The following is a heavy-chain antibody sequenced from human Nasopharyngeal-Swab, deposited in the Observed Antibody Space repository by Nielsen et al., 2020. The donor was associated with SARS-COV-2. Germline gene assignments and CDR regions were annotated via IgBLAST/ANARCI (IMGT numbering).Heavy chain of an antibody. Sequence: ASVTVSCKASGYSFINYGITWVRQAPGHGLEWVGWISTYNGKTKYAESVQGRLTMTTDTSTNTAYMQLTSLRSDDTAVYYCARNADSGSYYDWGQGTLVTVSS. CDR3: ARNADSGSYYD. CDR2: ISTYNGKT. CDR1: GYSFINYG. V-gene: IGHV1-18*01. D-gene: IGHD1-26*01. J-gene: IGHJ4*02.